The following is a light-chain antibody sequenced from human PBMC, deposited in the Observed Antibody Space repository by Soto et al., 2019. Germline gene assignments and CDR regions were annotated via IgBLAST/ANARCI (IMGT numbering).Light chain of an antibody. CDR2: EGS. CDR1: SSDVGSYNH. CDR3: CSCAYSSRNVV. V-gene: IGLV2-23*01. Sequence: QSALTQPASVSGSPGQSITISCTGTSSDVGSYNHVSWYQQHPGKAPKLMIYEGSNRPSGVSIPFSGSKSGNKASLTISGPQAQDEDDSYYCSCAYSSRNVVFGGGTKVTVL. J-gene: IGLJ2*01.